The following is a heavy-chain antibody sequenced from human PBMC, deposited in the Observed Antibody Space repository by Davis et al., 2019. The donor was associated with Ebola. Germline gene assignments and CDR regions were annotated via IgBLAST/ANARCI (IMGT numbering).Heavy chain of an antibody. Sequence: MPSETLSLTCTVSGGSISSYYWSWIRQPPGKGLEWIGYIYYSGSTNYNPSLKSRVTISVDTSKNQFSLKLSSVTAADTAVYYCAGERTGTTQGYYFDYWGQGTLVTVSS. V-gene: IGHV4-59*01. J-gene: IGHJ4*02. CDR3: AGERTGTTQGYYFDY. CDR1: GGSISSYY. D-gene: IGHD1-1*01. CDR2: IYYSGST.